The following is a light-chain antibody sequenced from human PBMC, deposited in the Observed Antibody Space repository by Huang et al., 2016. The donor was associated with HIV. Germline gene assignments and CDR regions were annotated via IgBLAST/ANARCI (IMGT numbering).Light chain of an antibody. CDR2: GSS. Sequence: EIVMTQSPATLSVSPGQRFTPPCRANRSVSTKLAWYQKRHGQAPRLLIYGSSTRAPGIPARFSGSGAGTDFSLTISSLQSEDFALYYCHQYNNWLLSFGGGTRV. V-gene: IGKV3-15*01. CDR3: HQYNNWLLS. CDR1: RSVSTK. J-gene: IGKJ4*01.